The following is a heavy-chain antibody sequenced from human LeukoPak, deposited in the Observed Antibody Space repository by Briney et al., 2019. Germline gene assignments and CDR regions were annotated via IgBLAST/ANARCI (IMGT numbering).Heavy chain of an antibody. J-gene: IGHJ3*02. CDR1: GYTFTTFG. Sequence: ASVKVSCKASGYTFTTFGISWVRQAPGQGLEGMGWISAYNGNTNYAQKLQGRVTMTTDTSTSTAYMELRSLRSDDTAVYYCARGNIMITFGGVIADAFDIWGQGTMVTVSS. CDR2: ISAYNGNT. V-gene: IGHV1-18*01. CDR3: ARGNIMITFGGVIADAFDI. D-gene: IGHD3-16*02.